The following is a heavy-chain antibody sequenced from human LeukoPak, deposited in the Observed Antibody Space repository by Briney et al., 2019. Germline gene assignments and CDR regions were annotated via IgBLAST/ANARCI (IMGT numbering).Heavy chain of an antibody. D-gene: IGHD6-19*01. CDR2: ISSSSSHT. J-gene: IGHJ4*02. Sequence: GGSLRLSCGAPELAFSDFYMTWIRQAPGKGLEWVSYISSSSSHTNYADSVKGRFTISRDNAKNSLYLQMNSLRAEDTAVYYCARTNLGSGWRFDYWGQGTLVTVSS. V-gene: IGHV3-11*06. CDR1: ELAFSDFY. CDR3: ARTNLGSGWRFDY.